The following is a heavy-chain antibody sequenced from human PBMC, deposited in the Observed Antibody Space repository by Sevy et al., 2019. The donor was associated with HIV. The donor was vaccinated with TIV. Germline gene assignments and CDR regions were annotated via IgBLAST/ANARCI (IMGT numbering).Heavy chain of an antibody. V-gene: IGHV3-53*01. CDR2: IYTGGST. CDR3: ARDHGGVQDWYFDL. Sequence: GGSLRLSCAASGFDVSNNYMSWVRQAPGKGLEWVSVIYTGGSTYYADSVTGRFTMSRDTSKNTVYLQMDSLSAEDTAVYYCARDHGGVQDWYFDLWVRGTLVTVSS. J-gene: IGHJ2*01. CDR1: GFDVSNNY. D-gene: IGHD2-8*02.